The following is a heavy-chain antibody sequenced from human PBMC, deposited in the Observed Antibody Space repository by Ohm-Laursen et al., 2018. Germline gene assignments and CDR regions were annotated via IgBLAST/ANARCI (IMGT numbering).Heavy chain of an antibody. CDR3: AGRGF. J-gene: IGHJ3*01. Sequence: SDTLSLTCTVSGASMSSNYWTWIRQPAGKGLEWIGRIHTSGSTNYNPTLKSRVTMSVDTSKNQFFLKMTSVTAADTAVYYCAGRGFWGQGTMVTVSS. CDR1: GASMSSNY. D-gene: IGHD3-10*01. V-gene: IGHV4-4*07. CDR2: IHTSGST.